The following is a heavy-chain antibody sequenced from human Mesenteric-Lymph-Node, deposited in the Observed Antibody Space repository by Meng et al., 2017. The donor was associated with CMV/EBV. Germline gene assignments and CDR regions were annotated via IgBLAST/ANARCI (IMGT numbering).Heavy chain of an antibody. CDR1: GVSISSHY. CDR3: ARDYGIYCSTSSCYGTYFHYGMDV. V-gene: IGHV4-59*11. J-gene: IGHJ6*02. D-gene: IGHD2-2*01. CDR2: VSYNGVA. Sequence: SETLSLTCTVSGVSISSHYWSWIRQPPGKGLEWIGHVSYNGVAKYSPSLQSRVSISIDTSRNQFSLIPSSVAAEDTAVYYCARDYGIYCSTSSCYGTYFHYGMDVWGQGTTVTVSS.